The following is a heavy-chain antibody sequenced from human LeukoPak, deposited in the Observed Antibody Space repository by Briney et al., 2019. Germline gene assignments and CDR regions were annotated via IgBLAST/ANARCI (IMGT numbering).Heavy chain of an antibody. CDR1: GYTFTSYG. V-gene: IGHV1-18*01. D-gene: IGHD3-22*01. CDR2: ISAYNGNT. CDR3: ARDDNYDSSGYYYEY. J-gene: IGHJ4*02. Sequence: ASVKVSCKASGYTFTSYGISWVRQAPGQGLEWMGWISAYNGNTNYAQKLQGRVTMITDTSTSTAYMELRSLRSDDTAVYYCARDDNYDSSGYYYEYWGQGTLVTVSS.